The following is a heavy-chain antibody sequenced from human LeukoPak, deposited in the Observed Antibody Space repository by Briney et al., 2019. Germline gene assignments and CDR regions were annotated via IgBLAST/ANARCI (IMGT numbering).Heavy chain of an antibody. CDR1: GFTVSSNY. CDR3: VASIVSPSNY. CDR2: TKNRANSYTT. J-gene: IGHJ4*02. Sequence: GGSLILSCAASGFTVSSNYMSWVRQAPGKGLEWVGRTKNRANSYTTEYAASVNGKFTISRDDSESSLRLQMNSLKTEDTAIYYCVASIVSPSNYWGQGTLVTVSS. V-gene: IGHV3-72*01. D-gene: IGHD2-15*01.